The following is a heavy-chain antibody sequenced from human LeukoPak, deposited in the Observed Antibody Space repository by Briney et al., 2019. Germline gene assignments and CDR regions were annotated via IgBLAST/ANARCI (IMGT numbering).Heavy chain of an antibody. Sequence: SETLSLICTVSGGSINSNYWNWIRQPPGKGLEWIGFIYYSGSTSYNPSLKSRVTISLDTSKNQFSLKLSSVTAADTAVYYCARDISSLGYYYYMDVWGKGTTVTVSS. V-gene: IGHV4-59*01. J-gene: IGHJ6*03. CDR2: IYYSGST. CDR3: ARDISSLGYYYYMDV. CDR1: GGSINSNY. D-gene: IGHD2/OR15-2a*01.